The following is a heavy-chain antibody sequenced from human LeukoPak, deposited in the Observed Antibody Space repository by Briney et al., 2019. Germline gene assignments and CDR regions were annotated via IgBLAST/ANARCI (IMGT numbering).Heavy chain of an antibody. D-gene: IGHD1-14*01. CDR3: AKKYNTGLDP. Sequence: GGSLRLSCAASGFTFSTFAMSWVRQAPGKGLEWVSDISGSGASTYYADSVKGRFTISRDNSKNTLYLQMNSLRAEDTAVYYCAKKYNTGLDPWGQGTLVTVSS. CDR2: ISGSGAST. V-gene: IGHV3-23*01. J-gene: IGHJ5*02. CDR1: GFTFSTFA.